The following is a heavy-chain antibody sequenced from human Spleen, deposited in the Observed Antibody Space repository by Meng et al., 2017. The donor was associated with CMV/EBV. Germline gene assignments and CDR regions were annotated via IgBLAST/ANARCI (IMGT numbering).Heavy chain of an antibody. Sequence: FTGYYRHWVRQAPGQGLEWMGRINPNSGGTNYAQKFQGRVTMTRDTSISTAYMELSRLRSDDTAVYYCARDLGPVSYGSGSYYNGDYWGQGTLVTVSS. CDR1: FTGYY. V-gene: IGHV1-2*06. D-gene: IGHD3-10*01. CDR2: INPNSGGT. J-gene: IGHJ4*02. CDR3: ARDLGPVSYGSGSYYNGDY.